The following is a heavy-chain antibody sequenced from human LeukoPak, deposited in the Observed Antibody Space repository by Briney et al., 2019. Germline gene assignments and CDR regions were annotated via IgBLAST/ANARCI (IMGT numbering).Heavy chain of an antibody. CDR3: ARTYYDILTGYYQFDY. CDR1: GGSISSHY. Sequence: PSETLSLTCTVSGGSISSHYWSWIRQPPGKGLGWIGSIYYSGSTNYNPSLKSRVTISVDTSKNQFSLKLSSVTAADTAVYYCARTYYDILTGYYQFDYWGQGTLVTVSS. D-gene: IGHD3-9*01. CDR2: IYYSGST. V-gene: IGHV4-59*11. J-gene: IGHJ4*02.